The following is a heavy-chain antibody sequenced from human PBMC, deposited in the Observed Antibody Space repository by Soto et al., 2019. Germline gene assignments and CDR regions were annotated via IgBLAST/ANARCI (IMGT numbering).Heavy chain of an antibody. J-gene: IGHJ6*02. CDR1: GFTFSSYS. D-gene: IGHD3-16*01. Sequence: EVQLVESGGGLVKPGGSLRLSCAASGFTFSSYSMNWVRQAPGKGLEWVSSISSSSSYIYYADSVKGRFTISRDNAKNSLYLQMNSLRVEDTAVYYCARVGDDYYYGMDVWGQGTTVTVSS. CDR3: ARVGDDYYYGMDV. V-gene: IGHV3-21*01. CDR2: ISSSSSYI.